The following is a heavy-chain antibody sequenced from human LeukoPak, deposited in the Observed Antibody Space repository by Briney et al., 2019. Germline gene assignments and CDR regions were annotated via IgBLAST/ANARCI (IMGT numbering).Heavy chain of an antibody. Sequence: PGGSLRLSCAASGFTFSSYWMSWVRQAPGKGLEWVANIKQDGSEKYYVDSVKGRFTISRDNAKNSLYLQMNSLRAEDTAVYYCARDVPRGPLLYFDYWGQGTLVTVSS. D-gene: IGHD1-26*01. CDR1: GFTFSSYW. CDR3: ARDVPRGPLLYFDY. CDR2: IKQDGSEK. V-gene: IGHV3-7*01. J-gene: IGHJ4*02.